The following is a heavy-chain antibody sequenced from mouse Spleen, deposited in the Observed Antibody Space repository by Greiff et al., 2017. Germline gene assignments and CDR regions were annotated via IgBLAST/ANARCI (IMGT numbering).Heavy chain of an antibody. CDR3: AREGYHYFDY. CDR1: GFTFSDYG. Sequence: DVKLVESGGGLVKPGGSLKLSCAASGFTFSDYGMHWVRQAPEKGLEWVAYISSGSSTIYYADTVKGRFTISRDNAKNTLFLQMTSLRSEDTAMYYCAREGYHYFDYWGQGTTLTVSS. V-gene: IGHV5-17*01. CDR2: ISSGSSTI. J-gene: IGHJ2*01. D-gene: IGHD2-14*01.